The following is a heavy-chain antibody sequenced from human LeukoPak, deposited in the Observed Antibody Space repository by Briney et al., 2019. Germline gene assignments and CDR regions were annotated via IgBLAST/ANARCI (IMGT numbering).Heavy chain of an antibody. V-gene: IGHV3-7*01. CDR3: ARDRQIAY. J-gene: IGHJ4*02. Sequence: PGGLRLCCADSRFTFINYCLTWVRQAPGQGLEGVANIKQDGSEKGYGDSVKGRFTISRDNAKNSLYLQMNSLRAEDTAVYYCARDRQIAYWGQGTLVTVSS. CDR1: RFTFINYC. CDR2: IKQDGSEK.